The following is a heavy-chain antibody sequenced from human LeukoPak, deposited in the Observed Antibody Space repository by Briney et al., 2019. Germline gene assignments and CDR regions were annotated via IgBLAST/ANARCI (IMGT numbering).Heavy chain of an antibody. CDR1: GYTFTVYY. CDR2: INPNSGGT. V-gene: IGHV1-2*02. D-gene: IGHD3-10*01. Sequence: ASVMVSCKASGYTFTVYYMHWVRQAPGQGLEWMGWINPNSGGTNYAQKFQGRVTMTRDTSISTAYMELSRLRSDDTAVYYCARDGQGYYGSGSYYMDVWGKGTTVTISS. J-gene: IGHJ6*03. CDR3: ARDGQGYYGSGSYYMDV.